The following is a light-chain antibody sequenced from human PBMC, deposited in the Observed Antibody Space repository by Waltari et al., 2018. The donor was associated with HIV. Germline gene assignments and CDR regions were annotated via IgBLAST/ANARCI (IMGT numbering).Light chain of an antibody. CDR3: AAWGDILRCLVV. J-gene: IGLJ2*01. Sequence: QSVLTQPPSASGTPGPGVTISCSGSSSNIGCNYVYWYQQLSVTAPKLLTHRNNPRPPGLSDRCSGAKSGTSASRAISGLRSADEAVYDCAAWGDILRCLVVFGRGTVRTVL. CDR2: RNN. V-gene: IGLV1-47*01. CDR1: SSNIGCNY.